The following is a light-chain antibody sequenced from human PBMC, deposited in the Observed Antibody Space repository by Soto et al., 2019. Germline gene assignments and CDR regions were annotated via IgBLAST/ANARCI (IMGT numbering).Light chain of an antibody. CDR2: GAS. V-gene: IGKV3-20*01. Sequence: EIVLTQSPDTLSLSPGERATLSCRASQSVGRNFLAWFQQKPGQAPRLLIYGASSRATGIPDRFGGSGSGTDLTLAINRLEPEDFAVYYCQQYAASPITFGGGTKVKIK. J-gene: IGKJ4*01. CDR3: QQYAASPIT. CDR1: QSVGRNF.